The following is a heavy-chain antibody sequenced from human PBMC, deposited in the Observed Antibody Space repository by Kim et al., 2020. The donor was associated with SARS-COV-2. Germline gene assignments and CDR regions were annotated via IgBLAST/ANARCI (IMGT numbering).Heavy chain of an antibody. CDR3: TAHRLRSAGTIEY. D-gene: IGHD6-13*01. V-gene: IGHV3-15*01. J-gene: IGHJ4*02. Sequence: GGSLRLSCATSGSSFNNAWMSWVRQAPGKGLEWAGRIKSTSDGGTTDYAAPVKGRFTVSRDDSKNTLYLQMDSLKSEDTAVYYCTAHRLRSAGTIEYWGQGTLVTVSS. CDR2: IKSTSDGGTT. CDR1: GSSFNNAW.